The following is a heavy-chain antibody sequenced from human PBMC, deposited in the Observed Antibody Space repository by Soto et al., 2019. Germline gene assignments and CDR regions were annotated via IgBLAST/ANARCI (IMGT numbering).Heavy chain of an antibody. CDR1: GGSFSGYY. CDR2: INHRGST. V-gene: IGHV4-34*01. J-gene: IGHJ3*02. CDR3: ARVKGTGDDAFDI. Sequence: SETLSLTCAVYGGSFSGYYWSWIRQPPGKGLEWIGEINHRGSTNYNPSLKSRVTISVDTSKNQFSLKLSSVTAADTAVYYCARVKGTGDDAFDIGGQGTMVTVSS.